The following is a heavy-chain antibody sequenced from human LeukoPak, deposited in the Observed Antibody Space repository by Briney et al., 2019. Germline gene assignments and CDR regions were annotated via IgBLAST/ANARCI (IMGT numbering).Heavy chain of an antibody. CDR3: ARGKGFDY. CDR2: INHSGST. CDR1: GGSFSGYY. Sequence: PSETLSLTRTVYGGSFSGYYWSWIRQPPGKGLEWIGEINHSGSTNYNPSLKSRVTISVDTSKNQFSLKLSSVTAADTAVYYCARGKGFDYWGQGTLVTVSS. J-gene: IGHJ4*02. V-gene: IGHV4-34*01.